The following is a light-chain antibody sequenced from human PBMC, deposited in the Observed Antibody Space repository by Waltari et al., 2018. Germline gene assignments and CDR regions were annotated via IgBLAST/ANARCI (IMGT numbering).Light chain of an antibody. Sequence: TVLKQSPATLSLSPVDRATLSCRASQSISSYLAWYQQKPGQAPRLLIYDASTRATGIPARFSGGGSVTDFTLTISSLEPEDFAIYYCQQRSKSFTFGPGTKVDIK. CDR1: QSISSY. V-gene: IGKV3-11*01. CDR3: QQRSKSFT. J-gene: IGKJ3*01. CDR2: DAS.